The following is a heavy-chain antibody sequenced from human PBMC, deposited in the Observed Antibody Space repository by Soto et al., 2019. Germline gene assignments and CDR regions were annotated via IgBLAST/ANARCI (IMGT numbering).Heavy chain of an antibody. CDR1: GFTFSSYV. Sequence: GGSLRLSCAASGFTFSSYVMHWVRQAPGKGLEWVAVISYDGSNKYYADSVKGRFTISRDNSKNTLYLQMNSLRAEDTAVYYCARDLMAVAGTLSPYYYYGMDVWGQGTTVTVSS. J-gene: IGHJ6*02. CDR3: ARDLMAVAGTLSPYYYYGMDV. CDR2: ISYDGSNK. D-gene: IGHD6-19*01. V-gene: IGHV3-30-3*01.